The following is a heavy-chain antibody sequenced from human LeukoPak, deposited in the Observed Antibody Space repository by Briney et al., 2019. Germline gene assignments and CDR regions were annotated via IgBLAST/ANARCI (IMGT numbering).Heavy chain of an antibody. J-gene: IGHJ4*02. CDR1: GFTFSSYA. V-gene: IGHV3-23*01. CDR2: ITGSGGST. D-gene: IGHD1-26*01. CDR3: AKDKATPGPIGFDY. Sequence: GGSLXLSCAASGFTFSSYAMSWVRQAPGKGLEWVSAITGSGGSTYFADSVKGRFTISRDNSKNTLYLQMNSLRAEDTAVYYCAKDKATPGPIGFDYWGQGTLVTVSS.